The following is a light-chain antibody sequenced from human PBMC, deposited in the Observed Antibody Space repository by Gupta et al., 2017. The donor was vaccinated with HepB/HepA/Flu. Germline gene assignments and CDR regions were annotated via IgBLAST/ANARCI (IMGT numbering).Light chain of an antibody. CDR1: TGAVTSGHF. CDR2: ETT. J-gene: IGLJ3*02. CDR3: LLSDSCARGV. Sequence: AVVPPEPSLPFSPGGTVTLTCRSSTGAVTSGHFPYWFQQKPGQAPRTLIYETTNKYSGTPARFSGSILGGKAALTLSGAQTEDEAEYYCLLSDSCARGVFGGGTKLTVL. V-gene: IGLV7-46*01.